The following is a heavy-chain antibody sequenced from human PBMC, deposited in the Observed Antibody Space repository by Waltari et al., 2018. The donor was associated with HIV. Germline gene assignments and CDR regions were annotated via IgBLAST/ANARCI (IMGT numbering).Heavy chain of an antibody. J-gene: IGHJ5*01. CDR3: ASRGAPTPVTTDS. CDR1: GGSFSGYY. Sequence: QMQLQQWGAGPLKPSETLSLTCAVQGGSFSGYYWTWIRQPPGKGLGGIGEISPSRSTKYHPSLKSRVTISVDTSKNQFSLRLKSVTAADTAVFYCASRGAPTPVTTDSWGQGTLVIVSS. V-gene: IGHV4-34*01. CDR2: ISPSRST. D-gene: IGHD4-17*01.